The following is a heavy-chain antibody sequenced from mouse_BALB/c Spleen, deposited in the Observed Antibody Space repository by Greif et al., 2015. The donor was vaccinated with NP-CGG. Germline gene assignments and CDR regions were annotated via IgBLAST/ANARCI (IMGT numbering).Heavy chain of an antibody. V-gene: IGHV2-9*02. CDR3: ARENYGSSYWYFDV. Sequence: QVQLKESGPGLVAPSQSLSITCTVSGFSLTSYGVHWVRQPPGKGLEWLGVIWAGGSTNYNSALMSRLSISKGNSKSQVFLKMNSLQTDDTAMYYCARENYGSSYWYFDVWGAGTTVTVSS. CDR2: IWAGGST. D-gene: IGHD1-1*01. CDR1: GFSLTSYG. J-gene: IGHJ1*01.